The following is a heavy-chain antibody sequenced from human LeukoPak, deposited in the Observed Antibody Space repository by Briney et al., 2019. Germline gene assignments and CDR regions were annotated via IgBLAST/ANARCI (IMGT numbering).Heavy chain of an antibody. V-gene: IGHV1-2*06. CDR3: ARGWYSSSAGYFDY. Sequence: GASVKVSCKASGYTFTGYYMHWVRQAPGQGLEWMGRINPNSGGTNYAQKFQGRVTMTRDTSISTAYMELSRLRSDDTAAYYCARGWYSSSAGYFDYWGQGTLVTVSS. J-gene: IGHJ4*02. CDR1: GYTFTGYY. CDR2: INPNSGGT. D-gene: IGHD6-6*01.